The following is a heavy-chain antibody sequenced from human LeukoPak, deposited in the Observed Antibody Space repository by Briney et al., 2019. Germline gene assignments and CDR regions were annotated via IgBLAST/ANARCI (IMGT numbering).Heavy chain of an antibody. Sequence: SQTLSLTCAISGDSVSTNSVAWNWIRQSPSRGLEWLGRTYYRSKWNNDYAVSVKSRITINPDTSKNQFSLQLNSVTPDDTALYYCARGRYSGFDLWGQGTMVTASS. CDR2: TYYRSKWNN. CDR3: ARGRYSGFDL. V-gene: IGHV6-1*01. CDR1: GDSVSTNSVA. D-gene: IGHD2-15*01. J-gene: IGHJ3*01.